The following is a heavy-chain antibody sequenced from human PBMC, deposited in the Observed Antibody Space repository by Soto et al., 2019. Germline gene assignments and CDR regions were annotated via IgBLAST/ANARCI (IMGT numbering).Heavy chain of an antibody. CDR3: ARGDSTDCSNGVCSFFYNHDMDV. D-gene: IGHD2-8*01. Sequence: VASVKVSCKASGYSFTDYHIHWVRQAPGQGLEWLGRINPKSGGTSTAQKFQGWVTKTTDTSISTASMELTRLTSDDTAIYYCARGDSTDCSNGVCSFFYNHDMDVWGQGTTVTVSS. CDR1: GYSFTDYH. J-gene: IGHJ6*02. CDR2: INPKSGGT. V-gene: IGHV1-2*04.